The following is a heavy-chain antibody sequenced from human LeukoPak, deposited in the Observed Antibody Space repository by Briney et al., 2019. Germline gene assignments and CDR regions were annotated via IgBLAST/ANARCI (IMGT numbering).Heavy chain of an antibody. CDR2: IYTSGST. Sequence: SETLSLTCTGSGGSISSYYWSWIRQPAGKGLEWIGRIYTSGSTNYNPSLKSRVTMSVDTSNNQFSLKLSSVTAADTAVYYCARVYNIPFSSGIYAFDIWGQGTMVTVSS. CDR1: GGSISSYY. CDR3: ARVYNIPFSSGIYAFDI. D-gene: IGHD3-10*01. V-gene: IGHV4-4*07. J-gene: IGHJ3*02.